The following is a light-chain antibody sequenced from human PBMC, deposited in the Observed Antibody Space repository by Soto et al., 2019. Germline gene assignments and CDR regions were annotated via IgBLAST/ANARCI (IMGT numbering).Light chain of an antibody. V-gene: IGLV1-44*01. Sequence: QSVLTQPPSASGTPGQRVTISCSGSSSNIGSNTVNWYQQLPGTAPKLLMYSNDQRPSGVPDRFSGSKSGTSASLAISGLQSEDEADYYCAAWDDSLSGAVFGGGTQRTVL. J-gene: IGLJ7*01. CDR2: SND. CDR3: AAWDDSLSGAV. CDR1: SSNIGSNT.